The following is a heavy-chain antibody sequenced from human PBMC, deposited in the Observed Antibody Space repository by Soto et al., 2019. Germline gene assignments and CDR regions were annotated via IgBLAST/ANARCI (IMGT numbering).Heavy chain of an antibody. CDR1: GYTFTGYY. Sequence: ASVKVSCKASGYTFTGYYMHWVRQAPGQGLEWMGCINPNSGGTNYAQKFQGWVTMTRDTSISTAYMELSRLRSDDTAVYYCARVDAVAGTPFDYWGQGTRVTSPQ. CDR2: INPNSGGT. D-gene: IGHD6-19*01. CDR3: ARVDAVAGTPFDY. V-gene: IGHV1-2*04. J-gene: IGHJ4*02.